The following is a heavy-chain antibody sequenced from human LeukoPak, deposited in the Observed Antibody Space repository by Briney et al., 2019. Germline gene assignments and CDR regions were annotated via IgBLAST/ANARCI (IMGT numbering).Heavy chain of an antibody. CDR2: IYPGDSDT. J-gene: IGHJ4*02. CDR3: ARHRPHTDSNSVADYYFDY. D-gene: IGHD6-19*01. Sequence: GESLQISCKGSGYSFTTYWIGWVSQMPGKGLEWMGIIYPGDSDTKYSPSFQGQVTISADKAISTAYLQWSNLKASDTAMYYCARHRPHTDSNSVADYYFDYWGQGTLVTVSS. CDR1: GYSFTTYW. V-gene: IGHV5-51*01.